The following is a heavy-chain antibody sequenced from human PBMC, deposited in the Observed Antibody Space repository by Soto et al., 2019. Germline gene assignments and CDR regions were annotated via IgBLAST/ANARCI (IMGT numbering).Heavy chain of an antibody. CDR2: INAYNGNT. CDR1: GYTFTSYG. CDR3: ARVLPPFDP. J-gene: IGHJ5*02. V-gene: IGHV1-18*01. Sequence: QVQLVQSGAEVKKPGASVKVSCKASGYTFTSYGISWVRQAPGQGLEWMGWINAYNGNTNYAQKLQGRVTMTTDTSTGTDYMELRRLRSDDTAVYYRARVLPPFDPWGQGTLVSVSS.